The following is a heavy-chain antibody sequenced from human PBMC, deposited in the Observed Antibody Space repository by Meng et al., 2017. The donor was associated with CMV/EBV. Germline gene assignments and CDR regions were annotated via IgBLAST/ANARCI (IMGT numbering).Heavy chain of an antibody. CDR2: IWYDGSNK. V-gene: IGHV3-33*06. Sequence: GGSLTLSCAASGFTFSSYGIHWVRQAPGKGLEWVAVIWYDGSNKYYADSVKGRFTISRDNSKNTLYLQMNSLRAEDTAVYYCAKDHQVVVPAAALLYYYYYGMDVWGQGTTVTVSS. CDR3: AKDHQVVVPAAALLYYYYYGMDV. CDR1: GFTFSSYG. D-gene: IGHD2-2*01. J-gene: IGHJ6*02.